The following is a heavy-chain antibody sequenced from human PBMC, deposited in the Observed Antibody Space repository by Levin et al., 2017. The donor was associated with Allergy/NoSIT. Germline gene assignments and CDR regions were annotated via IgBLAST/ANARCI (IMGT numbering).Heavy chain of an antibody. CDR2: ISSDSSYI. V-gene: IGHV3-21*01. J-gene: IGHJ3*02. CDR3: AREGVADTFDI. Sequence: SCAASGFTFSSYSMNWVRQAPGKGLEWVSSISSDSSYIYYADSVKGRFTISRDNAKNSLYLQMNSLRAEDTAVFYCAREGVADTFDIWGQGTMVTVSS. CDR1: GFTFSSYS.